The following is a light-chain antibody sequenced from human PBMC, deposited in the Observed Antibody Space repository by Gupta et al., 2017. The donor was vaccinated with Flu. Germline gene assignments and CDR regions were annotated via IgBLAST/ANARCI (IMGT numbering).Light chain of an antibody. CDR1: SSDVGGYNY. V-gene: IGLV2-14*01. Sequence: QSALTQPASVSGSPGQSITISCTGTSSDVGGYNYVSWYQQHPGKAPKLMIYEVSNRPSGVSNRFSGSKSGNTASLTISGLQAEDEADDYGSSYTSSSTPWVFGGGTKLTVL. J-gene: IGLJ3*02. CDR2: EVS. CDR3: SSYTSSSTPWV.